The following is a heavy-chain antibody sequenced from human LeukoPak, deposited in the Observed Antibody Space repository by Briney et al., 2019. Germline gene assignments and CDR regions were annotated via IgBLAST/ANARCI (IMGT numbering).Heavy chain of an antibody. CDR3: ARGAVAGNGYYYYGMDV. CDR2: ISSSGSTI. J-gene: IGHJ6*04. Sequence: PGGSLRLSCAASGFTFSSYEMNWVRQAPGKGLEWVSYISSSGSTIYYADSVKGRFTISRDNAKNSLYLQMNSLRAEDTAVYYCARGAVAGNGYYYYGMDVWGKGITVTVSS. D-gene: IGHD6-19*01. CDR1: GFTFSSYE. V-gene: IGHV3-48*03.